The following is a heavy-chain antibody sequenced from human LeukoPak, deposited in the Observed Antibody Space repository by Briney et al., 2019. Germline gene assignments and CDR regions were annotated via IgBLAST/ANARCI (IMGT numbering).Heavy chain of an antibody. V-gene: IGHV1-2*02. D-gene: IGHD2-2*01. Sequence: GASVKVSCKASGYTFTGYYIHWVRQAPGQGLEWMGWINPNTGGTDSAQKFQGRVTMTRDTSISTAYMELNRLTSDDTAVYYCARVGYCSSSSCYGGRFDPWGQGTLVTVPS. J-gene: IGHJ5*02. CDR1: GYTFTGYY. CDR3: ARVGYCSSSSCYGGRFDP. CDR2: INPNTGGT.